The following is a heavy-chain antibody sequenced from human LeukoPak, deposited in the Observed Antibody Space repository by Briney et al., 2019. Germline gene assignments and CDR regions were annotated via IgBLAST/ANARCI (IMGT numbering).Heavy chain of an antibody. CDR2: ISSNGGST. CDR1: GFTFSNYA. CDR3: ARTYIWGSFRSPFFDY. J-gene: IGHJ4*02. D-gene: IGHD3-16*02. V-gene: IGHV3-64*01. Sequence: GGSLRLSCAASGFTFSNYAMHWVRQAPGKGLEYVSSISSNGGSTYYANSVKGRFTISRDNSKNTLYLQMGSLGAEDMAVYYCARTYIWGSFRSPFFDYWGQGTLVTVSS.